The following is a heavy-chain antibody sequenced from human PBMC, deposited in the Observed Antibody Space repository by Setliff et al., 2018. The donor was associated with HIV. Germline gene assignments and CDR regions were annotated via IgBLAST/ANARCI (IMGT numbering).Heavy chain of an antibody. D-gene: IGHD6-13*01. CDR1: GGSISSSSYY. CDR2: VHYSGST. J-gene: IGHJ4*02. CDR3: ARDGYSSSWYVISGSVDY. V-gene: IGHV4-39*07. Sequence: SETLSLTCIVSGGSISSSSYYWGWIRQPPGKGLEWIGTVHYSGSTYYNPSLKSRVTISVDTSENQFSLKLSSVTAADTAVYYCARDGYSSSWYVISGSVDYWGQGLLVTVSS.